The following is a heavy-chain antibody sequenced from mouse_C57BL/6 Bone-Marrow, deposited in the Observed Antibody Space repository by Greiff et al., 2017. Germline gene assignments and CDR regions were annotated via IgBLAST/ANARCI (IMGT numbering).Heavy chain of an antibody. D-gene: IGHD2-5*01. CDR1: GYTFTSYD. CDR3: ARWGAYYSNYGNY. J-gene: IGHJ2*01. V-gene: IGHV1-85*01. CDR2: IYPRDGSN. Sequence: QVTLKVSGPELVKPGASVKLSCKASGYTFTSYDINWVKQRPGQGLEWIGWIYPRDGSNKYNEKFKGKATLTVDPSSSTAYMELHSLTSEDSAVYCGARWGAYYSNYGNYWGQGTTLTVSA.